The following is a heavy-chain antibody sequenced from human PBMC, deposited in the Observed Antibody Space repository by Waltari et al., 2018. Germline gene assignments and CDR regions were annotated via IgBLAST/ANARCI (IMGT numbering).Heavy chain of an antibody. J-gene: IGHJ6*02. CDR3: ARLGRQRMDV. Sequence: QVQLQESGPGLVKPSETLSLTCAVSGYSISSGYYWGWIRQPPGKGLEWIGSIYHSGSTYYNPSLKSRVTISVDTSKNQFSLKLSSVTAADTAVYYCARLGRQRMDVWGQGTTVTVSS. CDR1: GYSISSGYY. CDR2: IYHSGST. V-gene: IGHV4-38-2*01. D-gene: IGHD1-26*01.